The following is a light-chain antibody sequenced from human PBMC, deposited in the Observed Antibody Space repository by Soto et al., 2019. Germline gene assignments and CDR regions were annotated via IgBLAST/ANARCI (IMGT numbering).Light chain of an antibody. J-gene: IGKJ1*01. CDR3: QQYNSFWT. CDR2: KAS. CDR1: QSISSW. V-gene: IGKV1-5*03. Sequence: DIQMTQSPSTLSASVGDRVTITCRASQSISSWLAWYQQKPGKAPKLLIYKASSLESGVPSRFSVSGSGTEFTITISSLQPDEFATYYCQQYNSFWTLGQGTKVEI.